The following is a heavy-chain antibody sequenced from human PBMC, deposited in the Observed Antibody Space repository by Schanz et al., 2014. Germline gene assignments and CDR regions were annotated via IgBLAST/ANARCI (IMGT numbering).Heavy chain of an antibody. Sequence: EVHLLESGGGLIQPGGSLRLSCAASGFTFDIYAMSWVRQAPGKGLEWVSLISGSGAPTYYADSVKGRFTISRDNSKNTLYLQMDSLRAEDTAVYYCAKSGYCRSTSCYQYNYYGLDVWGQGTTVTVSS. D-gene: IGHD2-2*03. V-gene: IGHV3-23*01. CDR1: GFTFDIYA. CDR2: ISGSGAPT. CDR3: AKSGYCRSTSCYQYNYYGLDV. J-gene: IGHJ6*02.